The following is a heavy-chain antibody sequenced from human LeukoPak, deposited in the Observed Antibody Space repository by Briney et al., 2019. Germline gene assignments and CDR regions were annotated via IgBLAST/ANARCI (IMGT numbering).Heavy chain of an antibody. Sequence: GGSLRLSCAASGFTFSSYGMHWVRQAPGKGLEWVAFIRYDGSNKYYADSVKGRFTISRDNSKNTLYLQMNSLRAEDTAVYYCAKPSRPCSSGWYSFDAFDIWGQGTMVTVSS. CDR1: GFTFSSYG. J-gene: IGHJ3*02. CDR3: AKPSRPCSSGWYSFDAFDI. D-gene: IGHD6-19*01. V-gene: IGHV3-30*02. CDR2: IRYDGSNK.